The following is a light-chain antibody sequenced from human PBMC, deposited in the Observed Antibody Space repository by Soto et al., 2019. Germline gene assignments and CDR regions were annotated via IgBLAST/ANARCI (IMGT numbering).Light chain of an antibody. CDR1: QSVNSN. V-gene: IGKV3-15*01. CDR3: QQYNIWLWT. Sequence: EIVMTQSPATLSVSPGERATLSCRASQSVNSNLVWYQQKPGQAPRLLIYGASTRATGIPGRFSGSGYGTEFTRTISSLQSEDFAVSYCQQYNIWLWTFGQGTKVEIK. J-gene: IGKJ1*01. CDR2: GAS.